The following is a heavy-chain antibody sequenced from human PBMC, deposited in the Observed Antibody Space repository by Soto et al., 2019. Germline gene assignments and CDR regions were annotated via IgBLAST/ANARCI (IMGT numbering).Heavy chain of an antibody. V-gene: IGHV1-18*01. CDR2: ISAYNGNT. CDR3: ANFYDSSGYYPNDDFDI. J-gene: IGHJ3*02. Sequence: ASVKVSCKASGYTFTSYGISWVRQAPGQGLEWMGWISAYNGNTNYAQKLQGRVTMTTDTSTSTAYMELRSLRSDDTAVYYCANFYDSSGYYPNDDFDIWGQGTMVTVS. CDR1: GYTFTSYG. D-gene: IGHD3-22*01.